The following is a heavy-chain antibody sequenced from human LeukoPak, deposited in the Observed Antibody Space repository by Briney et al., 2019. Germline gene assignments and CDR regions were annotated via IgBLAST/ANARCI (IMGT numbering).Heavy chain of an antibody. J-gene: IGHJ4*02. V-gene: IGHV1-46*01. D-gene: IGHD3-10*01. Sequence: ASVTVSCTASGYTFTTYYMHWVRQAPGQGLEWMGIINPSSGGTSYAQKFQGRVTMTRDTSTRTVYMDLSSLRSEDTAVYYCARSDDSHGSDYWGQGTLGTVSS. CDR2: INPSSGGT. CDR3: ARSDDSHGSDY. CDR1: GYTFTTYY.